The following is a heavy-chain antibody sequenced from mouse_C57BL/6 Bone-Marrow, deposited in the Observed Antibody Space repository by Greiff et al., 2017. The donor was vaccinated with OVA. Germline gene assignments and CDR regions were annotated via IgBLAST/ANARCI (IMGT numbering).Heavy chain of an antibody. CDR3: STKGSQAWFAY. D-gene: IGHD2-1*01. V-gene: IGHV1-55*01. CDR2: IYPGSGST. Sequence: QVQLQQPGAELVKPGASVKMSCKASGYTFTSYWITWVKQRPGQGLEWIGDIYPGSGSTNYNEKFKSKATLTVDTSSRTAYLQLSSLTSEDSAFFYCSTKGSQAWFAYWGQGTLVTVSA. J-gene: IGHJ3*01. CDR1: GYTFTSYW.